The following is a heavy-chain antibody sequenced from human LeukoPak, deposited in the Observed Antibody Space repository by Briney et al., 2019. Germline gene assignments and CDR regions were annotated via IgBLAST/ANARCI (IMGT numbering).Heavy chain of an antibody. D-gene: IGHD3-16*01. J-gene: IGHJ6*03. V-gene: IGHV4-59*01. CDR3: ARETSQKGAHYMDV. CDR1: GESISGFY. CDR2: IYYSGST. Sequence: SETLSLTCTVSGESISGFYWTWIRQPPGKGLEWIGYIYYSGSTNYNPSLKSRLTISVDTSKNQFSLKLSSVTAADTAVYYCARETSQKGAHYMDVWGKGTTVTISS.